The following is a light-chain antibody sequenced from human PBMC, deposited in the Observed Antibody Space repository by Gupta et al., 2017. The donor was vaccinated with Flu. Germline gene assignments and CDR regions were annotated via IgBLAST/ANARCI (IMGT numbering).Light chain of an antibody. V-gene: IGKV1-6*01. J-gene: IGKJ2*01. Sequence: AIQMTQSPSSLSASVGDRVTITCRASQGIGTDFGWYQQKPGKAPKLLIYAASTLQSGVPSRFSGSGSGTDFTLTISILHPEDFATYYCLQDSTYPHTFGPGTKLEI. CDR3: LQDSTYPHT. CDR2: AAS. CDR1: QGIGTD.